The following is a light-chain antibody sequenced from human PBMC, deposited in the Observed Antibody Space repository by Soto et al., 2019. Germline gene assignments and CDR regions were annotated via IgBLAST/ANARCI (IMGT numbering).Light chain of an antibody. CDR2: AAS. CDR3: QQYYSYPRT. CDR1: QAIRSY. Sequence: DIQMTQSPSSLSASVGDRVTISCRASQAIRSYLAWFQQKPGEAPKSLIYAASSLQSGVPSRYSGSGSGTDFTLSISSLQSEDFATYFCQQYYSYPRTFGQGTKGEIK. J-gene: IGKJ1*01. V-gene: IGKV1-16*01.